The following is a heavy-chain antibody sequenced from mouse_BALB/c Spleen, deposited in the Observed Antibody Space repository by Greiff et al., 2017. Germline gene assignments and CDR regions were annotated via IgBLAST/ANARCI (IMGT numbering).Heavy chain of an antibody. D-gene: IGHD2-1*01. J-gene: IGHJ3*01. V-gene: IGHV14-3*02. Sequence: EVQLQQSGAELVKPGASVKLSCTASGFNIKDTYMHWVKQRPEQGLEWIGRIDPANGNTKYDPKFQGKATITADTSSNTAYLQLSSLTSEDTAVYYCATAIGNPTWFAYWGQGTLVTVSA. CDR3: ATAIGNPTWFAY. CDR2: IDPANGNT. CDR1: GFNIKDTY.